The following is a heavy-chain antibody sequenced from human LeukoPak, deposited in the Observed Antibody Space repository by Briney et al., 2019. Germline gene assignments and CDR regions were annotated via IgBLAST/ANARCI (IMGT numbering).Heavy chain of an antibody. Sequence: GGSLRLSCAASGFTFSSYWMSWVRQAPGKGLEWVANIKQDGSEKYYVDSVKGRFTISRDNSKNTMYLQIDSLRAEDTARYYCARDRSFGVAGNYFDYWGQGTLVSVSS. CDR3: ARDRSFGVAGNYFDY. CDR2: IKQDGSEK. J-gene: IGHJ4*02. CDR1: GFTFSSYW. D-gene: IGHD6-19*01. V-gene: IGHV3-7*03.